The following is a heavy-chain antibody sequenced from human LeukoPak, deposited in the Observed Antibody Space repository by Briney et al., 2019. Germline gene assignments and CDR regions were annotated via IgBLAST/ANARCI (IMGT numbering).Heavy chain of an antibody. CDR3: ARNTDRTIFGEIMHGFDV. J-gene: IGHJ3*01. Sequence: SETLSLTCTVSGDSINNNNYYWGWIRQPPGEGLEWIGNIYYNGRTYYSPSLKSRGTISVDTSNNQFSLKLNSVTAADTAVYYCARNTDRTIFGEIMHGFDVWGQGTPVTVSS. V-gene: IGHV4-39*01. CDR2: IYYNGRT. CDR1: GDSINNNNYY. D-gene: IGHD3-3*01.